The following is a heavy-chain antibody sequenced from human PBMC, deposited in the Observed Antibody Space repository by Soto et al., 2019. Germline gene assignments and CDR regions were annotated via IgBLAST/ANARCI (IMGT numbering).Heavy chain of an antibody. CDR1: GFTFSSYA. V-gene: IGHV3-23*01. D-gene: IGHD3-22*01. CDR3: ASHYDSSGFYSGVGH. CDR2: ISGGGDDT. J-gene: IGHJ4*02. Sequence: PGGSLRLSCAASGFTFSSYAMSWVRQAPGKGLEWVSAISGGGDDTYYADSVKGRFTISRNNSKNSLYLRLNSLRAEDTAVYYCASHYDSSGFYSGVGHWGQGTLVTVSS.